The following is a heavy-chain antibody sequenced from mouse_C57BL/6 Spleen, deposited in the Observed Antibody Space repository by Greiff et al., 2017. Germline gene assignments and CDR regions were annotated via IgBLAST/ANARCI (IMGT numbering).Heavy chain of an antibody. Sequence: QVQLKESGAELVRPGASVTLSCKASGYTFTDYEMHWVKQTPVHGLEWIGAIDPETGGTAYNQKFKGKAILTADKSSSTAYMELRSLTSEDSAVYYCTRSVITTVVAPRAMDYWGQGTSVTVSS. V-gene: IGHV1-15*01. CDR2: IDPETGGT. CDR1: GYTFTDYE. CDR3: TRSVITTVVAPRAMDY. D-gene: IGHD1-1*01. J-gene: IGHJ4*01.